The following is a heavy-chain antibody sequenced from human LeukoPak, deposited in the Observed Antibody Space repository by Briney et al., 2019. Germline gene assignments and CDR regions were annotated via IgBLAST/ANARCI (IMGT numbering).Heavy chain of an antibody. V-gene: IGHV3-7*03. CDR3: ARTVVVVVGASDYFDY. J-gene: IGHJ4*02. CDR2: IRQDGGVK. Sequence: PGGALRLSCAASGFTFSSYWMTWVRQAPGKGVEWVANIRQDGGVKYYMDSAKGRFTLSRDNAKSSLYLQMNSLRVEDTAMYFCARTVVVVVGASDYFDYWGQGTLVTVSS. D-gene: IGHD2-2*01. CDR1: GFTFSSYW.